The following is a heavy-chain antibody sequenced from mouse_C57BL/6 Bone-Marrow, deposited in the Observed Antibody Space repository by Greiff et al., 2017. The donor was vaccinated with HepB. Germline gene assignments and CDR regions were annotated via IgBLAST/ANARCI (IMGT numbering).Heavy chain of an antibody. Sequence: QVQLQQPGAELVKPGASVKLSCKASGYTFTSYWMHWVKQRPGQGLEWIGMIHPNSGSTNYNEKFKSKATLTVDKSSSTAYMQLSSLPSEDSAVYYCARDGGYYKAWFADWGQGTLVTVSA. V-gene: IGHV1-64*01. D-gene: IGHD2-3*01. CDR3: ARDGGYYKAWFAD. CDR1: GYTFTSYW. J-gene: IGHJ3*01. CDR2: IHPNSGST.